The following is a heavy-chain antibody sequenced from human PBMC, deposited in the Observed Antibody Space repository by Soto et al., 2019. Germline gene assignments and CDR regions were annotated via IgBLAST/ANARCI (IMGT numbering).Heavy chain of an antibody. V-gene: IGHV1-18*01. Sequence: ASVKVSCKASGYTFTSYGISWVRQAPGQGLEWMGWISAYNGNTNYAQKLQGRVTMTTDTSTSTAYMELRSLRSDDTAVYYCARGGGQQLARSYYYHYYMDVWGKGTTVTVSS. D-gene: IGHD6-13*01. CDR3: ARGGGQQLARSYYYHYYMDV. CDR2: ISAYNGNT. CDR1: GYTFTSYG. J-gene: IGHJ6*03.